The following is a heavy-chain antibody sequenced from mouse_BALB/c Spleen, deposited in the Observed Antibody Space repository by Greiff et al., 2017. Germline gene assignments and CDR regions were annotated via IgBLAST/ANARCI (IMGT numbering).Heavy chain of an antibody. CDR2: IWGDGST. CDR1: GFSLTGYG. V-gene: IGHV2-6-7*01. Sequence: VKLMESGPGLVAPSQSLSITCTVSGFSLTGYGVNWVRQPPGKGLEWLGMIWGDGSTDYNSSLKSRLSISKDNSKSQVFLKMNSLQTDDTARYYCARGNYYGSSYVGAMDYWGQGTSVTVSS. D-gene: IGHD1-1*01. J-gene: IGHJ4*01. CDR3: ARGNYYGSSYVGAMDY.